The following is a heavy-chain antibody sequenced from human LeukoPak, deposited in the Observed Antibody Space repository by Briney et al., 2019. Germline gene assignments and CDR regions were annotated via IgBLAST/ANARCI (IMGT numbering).Heavy chain of an antibody. V-gene: IGHV3-66*01. CDR2: IYSGGST. Sequence: GGSLRLSCAASGFTVRSNYMSWVRQAPGKGLEWVSVIYSGGSTYYANSVKGRFTISRDNSKDTLYLQMNSLRAEDTAVYYCARSSVVAAVDYWGQGTLVTVSS. J-gene: IGHJ4*02. D-gene: IGHD2-2*01. CDR3: ARSSVVAAVDY. CDR1: GFTVRSNY.